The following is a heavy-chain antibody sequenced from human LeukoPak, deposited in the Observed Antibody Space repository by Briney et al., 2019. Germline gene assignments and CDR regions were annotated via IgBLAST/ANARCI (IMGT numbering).Heavy chain of an antibody. Sequence: PSETLSLTCTVCGGSIRSSSYYWGWIRQPPGKGLEWIGSIYYSGGTYYNASLKSRGTISVDTSKNQFSLKLNSVTAADTAVYFCARQVVAVAGTGYLDYWGQGTLVTVSS. V-gene: IGHV4-39*01. CDR1: GGSIRSSSYY. CDR2: IYYSGGT. CDR3: ARQVVAVAGTGYLDY. D-gene: IGHD6-19*01. J-gene: IGHJ4*02.